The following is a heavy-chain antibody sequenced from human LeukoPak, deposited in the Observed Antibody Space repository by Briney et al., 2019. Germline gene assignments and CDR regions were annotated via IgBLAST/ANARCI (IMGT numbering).Heavy chain of an antibody. CDR1: GFTSSSYW. CDR3: ARDIDGTYYFDY. V-gene: IGHV3-74*01. J-gene: IGHJ4*02. D-gene: IGHD1-1*01. CDR2: INSDGSST. Sequence: GGSLRLSCAASGFTSSSYWMHWVRHAPGKGLVWVSRINSDGSSTSYADSVKGRFTISRDNSKNTLYLQMNSLRAEDTAVYYCARDIDGTYYFDYWGQGTLVTVSS.